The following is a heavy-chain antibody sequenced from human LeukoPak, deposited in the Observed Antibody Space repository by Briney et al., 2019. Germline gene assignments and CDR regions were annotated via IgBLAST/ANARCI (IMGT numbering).Heavy chain of an antibody. CDR2: FVHSLST. D-gene: IGHD3-22*01. V-gene: IGHV4-30-2*01. Sequence: SQTLSLTCAVSGGSISVNIYSWSWIRQPPGGALEWIASFVHSLSTSYNPSLQSRATISGDTSKNQFSLKLSSVTAADTAVYYCARGWYYDSSADYYYGMDVWGHGTTVTVSS. CDR1: GGSISVNIYS. J-gene: IGHJ6*02. CDR3: ARGWYYDSSADYYYGMDV.